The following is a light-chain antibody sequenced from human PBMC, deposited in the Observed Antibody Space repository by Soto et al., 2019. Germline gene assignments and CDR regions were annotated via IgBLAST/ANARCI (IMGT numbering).Light chain of an antibody. CDR1: QSVSSY. V-gene: IGKV3-11*01. J-gene: IGKJ5*01. Sequence: ETVLTQSPATLSLSPGERATLSCRASQSVSSYLAWYQQKPGQAPRLLIYDASNRATGIPARFSGSGSGTDFTLTISSLEPEDFAVYYCQQYGSSHTFGQGTRLEIK. CDR2: DAS. CDR3: QQYGSSHT.